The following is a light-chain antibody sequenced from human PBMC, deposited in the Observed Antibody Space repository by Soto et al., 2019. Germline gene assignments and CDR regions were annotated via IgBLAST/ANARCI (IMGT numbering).Light chain of an antibody. CDR2: DAS. CDR1: QSLTNNF. V-gene: IGKV3D-20*01. J-gene: IGKJ4*01. CDR3: QQFGNSPT. Sequence: EIVLTQSPATLSLSPGERVTLSCGASQSLTNNFLAWYQQRPGLAPRLLIFDASTSASGVPDRFSGSGSGTDFTLTISRLEPEDFAVYYCQQFGNSPTCGGGTKVEFK.